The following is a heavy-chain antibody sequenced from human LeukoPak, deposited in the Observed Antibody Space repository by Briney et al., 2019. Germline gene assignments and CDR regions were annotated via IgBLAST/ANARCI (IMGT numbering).Heavy chain of an antibody. D-gene: IGHD5-24*01. CDR2: IYSGGST. CDR3: ARDARMATATNFDY. Sequence: GGSMRLSCAASGFTVSSNYMSWVRQAPGKGLEWVSVIYSGGSTYYADSVKGRFTISRDNSKNTLYLQMNSLRAEDTAVYYCARDARMATATNFDYWGQGTLVTVSS. V-gene: IGHV3-53*01. J-gene: IGHJ4*02. CDR1: GFTVSSNY.